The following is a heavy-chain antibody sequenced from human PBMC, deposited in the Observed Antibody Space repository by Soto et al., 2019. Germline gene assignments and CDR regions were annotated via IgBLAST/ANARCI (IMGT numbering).Heavy chain of an antibody. CDR3: ARLPSRHLVDY. Sequence: SETLSLTCTVPGSSINSSGYYWGWIRQPPGKGLEWIGSMFYGVSTYYNPSLKSRVTVSVDTSKNQFSLNLRSVTAADTAVYYCARLPSRHLVDYWGQGTMVTVYS. D-gene: IGHD3-3*02. CDR2: MFYGVST. CDR1: GSSINSSGYY. J-gene: IGHJ4*02. V-gene: IGHV4-39*01.